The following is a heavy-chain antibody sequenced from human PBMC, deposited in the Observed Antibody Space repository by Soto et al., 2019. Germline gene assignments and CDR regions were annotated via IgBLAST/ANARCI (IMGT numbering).Heavy chain of an antibody. CDR1: GYSIISGYY. J-gene: IGHJ6*02. CDR2: IYHSGST. V-gene: IGHV4-38-2*01. CDR3: ARVLRYYDSSGYYGGDYYYYYGMDV. Sequence: SETLSLTCAVSGYSIISGYYLVLIRHPPGKVLEWIGSIYHSGSTYYNPSLKSRVTISVDTSKNQFSLKLSSVTAADTAVYYCARVLRYYDSSGYYGGDYYYYYGMDVWGQGTTVTVSS. D-gene: IGHD3-22*01.